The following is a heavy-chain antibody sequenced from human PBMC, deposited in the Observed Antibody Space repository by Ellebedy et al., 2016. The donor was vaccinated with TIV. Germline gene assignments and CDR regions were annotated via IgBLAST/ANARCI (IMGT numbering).Heavy chain of an antibody. CDR1: GFTVSSNY. D-gene: IGHD6-13*01. J-gene: IGHJ4*02. V-gene: IGHV3-53*01. Sequence: GGSLRLSCAASGFTVSSNYMSWVRQAPGKGLEWVSVIYSGGSTYYADSVKGRFTISRDNSKNTLYLQMNSLGAEDTAVYYCARDVPAAGSDYWGQGTLVTVSS. CDR3: ARDVPAAGSDY. CDR2: IYSGGST.